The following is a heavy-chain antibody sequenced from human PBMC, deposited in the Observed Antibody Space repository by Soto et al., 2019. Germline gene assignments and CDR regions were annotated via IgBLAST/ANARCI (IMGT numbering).Heavy chain of an antibody. V-gene: IGHV3-33*01. CDR2: IWYDGSNK. J-gene: IGHJ4*02. Sequence: QVQLVESGGGVVQPGRSLRLSCAASGFTFSSYGMHWVRQAPGKGLEWVAVIWYDGSNKYYADSVKGRFTISRDNAKNTLYLQRNSLRAEDTAVYCCASEDVLLWFGELGPLDYWGQGTLVSVSS. D-gene: IGHD3-10*01. CDR1: GFTFSSYG. CDR3: ASEDVLLWFGELGPLDY.